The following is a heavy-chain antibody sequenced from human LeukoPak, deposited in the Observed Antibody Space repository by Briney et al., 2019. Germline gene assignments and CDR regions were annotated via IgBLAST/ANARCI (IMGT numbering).Heavy chain of an antibody. CDR1: GYTFTSYY. J-gene: IGHJ5*02. V-gene: IGHV1-46*01. Sequence: GASVKVSCKASGYTFTSYYMHWVRQAPGQGLEWMGIINPSGGSTSYAQKFQGRVTMTRDTSTSTVYMELSSLRSEDTAVYYCARDRTLGSTTRWFDPWGQGTLVTVSS. CDR2: INPSGGST. D-gene: IGHD2-2*01. CDR3: ARDRTLGSTTRWFDP.